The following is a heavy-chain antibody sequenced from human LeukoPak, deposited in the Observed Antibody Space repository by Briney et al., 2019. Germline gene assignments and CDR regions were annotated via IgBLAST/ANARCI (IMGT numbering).Heavy chain of an antibody. D-gene: IGHD5-24*01. J-gene: IGHJ4*02. CDR3: ARDLRWRGWVQSAYFDY. CDR2: IYHSGST. Sequence: SETLSLTCTVSGDSISSSSYYWGWIRQPPGKGLEWIGQIYHSGSTAYNPSLRSRVSMSVDKSKNQFSLKLRSVTAADTAVYYCARDLRWRGWVQSAYFDYWGQGTLVIVSS. V-gene: IGHV4-39*07. CDR1: GDSISSSSYY.